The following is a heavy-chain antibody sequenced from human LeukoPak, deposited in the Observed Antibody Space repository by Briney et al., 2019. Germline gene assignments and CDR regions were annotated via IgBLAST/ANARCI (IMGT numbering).Heavy chain of an antibody. CDR2: ISSSGSTI. V-gene: IGHV3-48*04. Sequence: GGSLRLSCAASGFTFSSYSMNWVRQAPGKGLEWISYISSSGSTIYSADSVKGRFTISRDNAKNSLYLQMNSLRAEDTAVYYCARDRTGTRRSWFDPWGQGTLVTVSS. CDR3: ARDRTGTRRSWFDP. J-gene: IGHJ5*02. CDR1: GFTFSSYS. D-gene: IGHD4-17*01.